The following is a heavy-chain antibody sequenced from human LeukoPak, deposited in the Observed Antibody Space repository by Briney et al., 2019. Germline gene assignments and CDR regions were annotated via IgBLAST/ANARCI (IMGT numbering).Heavy chain of an antibody. Sequence: SETLSLTCTVSGGSISSYYWSWIRQPPGRGLEWIGYIYYSGSTNYNPSLKSRVTISVDTSKNQFSLKLSSVAAADTAVYYCARCAGGVHWSTFDYWGQGTLVTVSS. CDR1: GGSISSYY. CDR3: ARCAGGVHWSTFDY. V-gene: IGHV4-59*01. CDR2: IYYSGST. J-gene: IGHJ4*02. D-gene: IGHD3-16*01.